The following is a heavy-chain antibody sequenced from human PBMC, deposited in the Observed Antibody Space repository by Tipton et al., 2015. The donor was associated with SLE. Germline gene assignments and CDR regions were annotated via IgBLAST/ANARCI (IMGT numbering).Heavy chain of an antibody. CDR2: ISYSETT. J-gene: IGHJ4*02. V-gene: IGHV4-59*11. CDR1: GGSISSHY. D-gene: IGHD2-15*01. CDR3: AGAWQGYCSGGTCYVLDY. Sequence: TLSLTCSVSGGSISSHYWSWIRQSAGKGLEWIGYISYSETTNYNPSLKSRVTISVDTSKNQFSLKLRSVTAADTAVYYCAGAWQGYCSGGTCYVLDYWGQGTLVTVSS.